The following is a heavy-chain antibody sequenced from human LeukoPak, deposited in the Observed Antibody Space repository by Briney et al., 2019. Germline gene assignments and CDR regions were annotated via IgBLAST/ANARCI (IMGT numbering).Heavy chain of an antibody. CDR3: ARKGLQLWFRAAFDI. D-gene: IGHD5-18*01. V-gene: IGHV4-39*07. CDR1: GGSISSGGYY. J-gene: IGHJ3*02. Sequence: KPSETLSLTCTVSGGSISSGGYYWSWIRQPPGKGLEWIGEINHSGSTNYNPSLKSRVTISVDTSKNQFSLKLSSVTAADTAVYYCARKGLQLWFRAAFDIWGQGTMVTVSS. CDR2: INHSGST.